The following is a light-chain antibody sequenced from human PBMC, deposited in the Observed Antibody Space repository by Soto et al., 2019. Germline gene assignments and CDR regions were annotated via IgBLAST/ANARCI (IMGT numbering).Light chain of an antibody. CDR2: AAS. J-gene: IGKJ3*01. V-gene: IGKV3-11*01. CDR1: QSVRNY. CDR3: LQRSNRPFT. Sequence: EIVLTQSPATLSLSPGDRATLSCRASQSVRNYLAWYQQKPGQAPRLLIYAASNRATGIPARFSGSGSRTDFTLTISILDHEVFTVYYCLQRSNRPFTFGRGTKVDIK.